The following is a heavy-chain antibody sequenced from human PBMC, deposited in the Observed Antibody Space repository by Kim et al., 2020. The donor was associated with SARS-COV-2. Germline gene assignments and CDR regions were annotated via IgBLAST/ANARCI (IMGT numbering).Heavy chain of an antibody. CDR2: ISYDGGGK. CDR1: GFTFSNYA. Sequence: GGSLRLSCAASGFTFSNYALYWVRQAPGKGLEWVSYISYDGGGKFYADSVKGRFVISRDDSENTVYLHMNSLRPEDTAVYYCARSSQMTTLRREFDYWCQETLVSVPS. CDR3: ARSSQMTTLRREFDY. D-gene: IGHD2-2*01. V-gene: IGHV3-30*09. J-gene: IGHJ4*02.